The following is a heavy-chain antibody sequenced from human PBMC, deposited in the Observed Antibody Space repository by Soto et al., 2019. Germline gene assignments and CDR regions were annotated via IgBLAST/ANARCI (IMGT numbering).Heavy chain of an antibody. CDR1: GFTFSSYA. Sequence: LSLTCAASGFTFSSYAMHWVRQAPGKGLEWVAVISYDGSNKYYADSVKGRFTISRDNSKNTLYLQMNSLRAEDTAVYYCARDPQLRYFDWLFDYWGQGTLVTVSS. CDR2: ISYDGSNK. D-gene: IGHD3-9*01. CDR3: ARDPQLRYFDWLFDY. V-gene: IGHV3-30*04. J-gene: IGHJ4*02.